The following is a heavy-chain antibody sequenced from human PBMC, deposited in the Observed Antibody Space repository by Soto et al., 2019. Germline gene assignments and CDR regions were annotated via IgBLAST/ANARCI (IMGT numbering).Heavy chain of an antibody. CDR2: IYYTGRT. Sequence: SSALSLTCSFSGGSISSDDYYWTWILQPPGEGLEWIGYIYYTGRTSSTPSLESRVTISIDTSKNQFSLKLSSVSAADTAVYYCAREGSSSPEYFDFWGPGTLVTVSS. D-gene: IGHD2-15*01. J-gene: IGHJ4*02. CDR3: AREGSSSPEYFDF. V-gene: IGHV4-30-4*01. CDR1: GGSISSDDYY.